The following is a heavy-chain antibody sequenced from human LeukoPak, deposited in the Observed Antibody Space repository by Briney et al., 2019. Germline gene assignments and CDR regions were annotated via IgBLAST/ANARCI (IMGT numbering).Heavy chain of an antibody. CDR3: ARGGDYVWGSYRYFDY. CDR2: INHSGST. J-gene: IGHJ4*02. CDR1: GGSFSGYY. Sequence: SETLSLTCAVYGGSFSGYYWSWLRQPRGKGVEGIGEINHSGSTNYNPSLTSGGTISVDTYKNQFSLKLSSVPAADTAVYYCARGGDYVWGSYRYFDYWGQGTLVTVSS. V-gene: IGHV4-34*01. D-gene: IGHD3-16*02.